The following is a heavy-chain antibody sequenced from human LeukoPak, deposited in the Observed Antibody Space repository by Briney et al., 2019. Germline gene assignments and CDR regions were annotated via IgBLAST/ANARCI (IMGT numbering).Heavy chain of an antibody. CDR3: AKLGKTARFHIFPYYFDY. V-gene: IGHV3-23*01. J-gene: IGHJ4*02. CDR1: GFTFSSYA. D-gene: IGHD6-6*01. CDR2: INGNGGST. Sequence: PGGSLRLSCAASGFTFSSYAMSWVRQAPGKGLEWVSPINGNGGSTDYADSVKGRFTISRDNSKNTLYLQMNSLRAEDTAVYYCAKLGKTARFHIFPYYFDYWGQGTLVTVSS.